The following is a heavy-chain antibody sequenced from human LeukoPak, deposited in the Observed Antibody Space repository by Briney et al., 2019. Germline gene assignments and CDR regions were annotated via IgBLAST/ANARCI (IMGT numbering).Heavy chain of an antibody. CDR1: DGSISSYH. CDR3: ARGLKYSGTYSWFDP. CDR2: IYSSGST. J-gene: IGHJ5*02. D-gene: IGHD1-26*01. Sequence: SETLSLTCTVSDGSISSYHWSWIRQSAGKGLEWIGRIYSSGSTNYSPSLKSRVTMSVDTSKNQFSLKLSSVTAADTAVYYCARGLKYSGTYSWFDPWGQGTPVTVSS. V-gene: IGHV4-4*07.